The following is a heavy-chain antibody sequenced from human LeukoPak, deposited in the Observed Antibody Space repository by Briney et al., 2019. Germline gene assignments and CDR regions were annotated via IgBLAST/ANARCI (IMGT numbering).Heavy chain of an antibody. CDR1: GFTFSSLW. V-gene: IGHV3-7*01. Sequence: GGSLRLSCAASGFTFSSLWMSWVRQAPGKGLEWVANIKQDGSEKYYVDSVKGRFTISRDNAKNSLYLQMNSLRAEDTAVYYCARGVRVWGTYRYSGYAFDIWGQGTMVTVSS. CDR3: ARGVRVWGTYRYSGYAFDI. D-gene: IGHD3-16*02. J-gene: IGHJ3*02. CDR2: IKQDGSEK.